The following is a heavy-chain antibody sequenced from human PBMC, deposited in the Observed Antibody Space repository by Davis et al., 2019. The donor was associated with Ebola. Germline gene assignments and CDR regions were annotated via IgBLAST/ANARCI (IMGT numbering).Heavy chain of an antibody. D-gene: IGHD5-24*01. J-gene: IGHJ2*01. Sequence: MPSETLSLTCTVSGGSISSYYWSWIRQPPGKGLEWIGYIYYSGSTNYNPSLKSRVTISVDTSKNQFSLKLSSVTAADTAVYYCARRSMATMGWAWYFDLWGRGTLVTVS. V-gene: IGHV4-59*08. CDR1: GGSISSYY. CDR2: IYYSGST. CDR3: ARRSMATMGWAWYFDL.